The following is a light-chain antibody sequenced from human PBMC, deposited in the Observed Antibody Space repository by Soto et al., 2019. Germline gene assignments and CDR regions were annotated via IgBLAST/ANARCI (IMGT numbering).Light chain of an antibody. Sequence: QSALTQPASVSGSPGQSITISCTGTSSDVGSYDLVSWFQQHPGKAPKLMIYEVTKRPSGVSNRFSGSRSGNTASLTISGLQAEDEADYYCCSYAGSRLVAFGGGTKLTVL. V-gene: IGLV2-23*02. J-gene: IGLJ2*01. CDR3: CSYAGSRLVA. CDR2: EVT. CDR1: SSDVGSYDL.